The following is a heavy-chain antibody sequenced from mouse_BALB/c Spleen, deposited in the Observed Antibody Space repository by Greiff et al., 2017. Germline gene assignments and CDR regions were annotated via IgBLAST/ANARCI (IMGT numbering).Heavy chain of an antibody. CDR2: IFPASGST. V-gene: IGHV1S40*01. CDR3: ARGDYDGDYAMDY. Sequence: QVQLKQSGPELVRPGASVKLSCKASGYIFITYWMNWVKQRPGQGLEWIGQIFPASGSTNYNEMFEGKATLTVDTSSSTAYMQLSSLTSEDSAVYYCARGDYDGDYAMDYWGQGTSVTVSS. D-gene: IGHD2-4*01. J-gene: IGHJ4*01. CDR1: GYIFITYW.